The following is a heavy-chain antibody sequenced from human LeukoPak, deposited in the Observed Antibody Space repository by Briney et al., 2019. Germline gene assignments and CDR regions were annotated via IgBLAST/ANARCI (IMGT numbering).Heavy chain of an antibody. J-gene: IGHJ4*02. CDR3: ARTKGTAMVTSDY. CDR2: IYHSGST. Sequence: SETLSLTCTVSGYSISSGYYWGWIRQPPGKGLEWIGSIYHSGSTYYNPSLKSRVTISVDTSKNQFSLKLSSVTAADTAVYYCARTKGTAMVTSDYWGQGTLVTVSS. CDR1: GYSISSGYY. V-gene: IGHV4-38-2*02. D-gene: IGHD5-18*01.